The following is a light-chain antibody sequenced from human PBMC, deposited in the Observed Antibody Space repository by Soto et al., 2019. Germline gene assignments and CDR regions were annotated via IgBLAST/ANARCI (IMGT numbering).Light chain of an antibody. CDR1: QSISSW. CDR2: DAS. CDR3: QQYNSYSWT. V-gene: IGKV1-5*01. Sequence: DIQMTQSPSTLSASVGDRVTITCRASQSISSWLAWYQQKPGKAPKLLIYDASSLESGGPSRFSGSGSGTEFTLTISSLQPDDFATYYCQQYNSYSWTFGQGTKV. J-gene: IGKJ1*01.